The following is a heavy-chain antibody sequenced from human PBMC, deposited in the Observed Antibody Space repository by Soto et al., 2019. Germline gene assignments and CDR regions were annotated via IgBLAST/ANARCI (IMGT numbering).Heavy chain of an antibody. CDR3: ARGGYYDSSGSRNYHYYGMDA. CDR2: ISPYDDNT. J-gene: IGHJ6*02. CDR1: GYTFTSYG. V-gene: IGHV1-18*01. D-gene: IGHD3-22*01. Sequence: QVQLVQSGTEVKKPGASVKVSCKASGYTFTSYGISWVRQAPGQGLEWMGWISPYDDNTNYAQNLQGRGTMTTDTYTRTAYMELRSLRSDDTAVYYCARGGYYDSSGSRNYHYYGMDAWGQGTTVTVS.